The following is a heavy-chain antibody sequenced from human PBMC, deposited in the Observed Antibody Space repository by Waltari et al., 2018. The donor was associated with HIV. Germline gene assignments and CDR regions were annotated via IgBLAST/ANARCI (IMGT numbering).Heavy chain of an antibody. D-gene: IGHD2-2*02. J-gene: IGHJ4*02. CDR3: ARDHCSSTSCYTFDY. CDR1: GYTFTSYA. Sequence: QVQLVQSGAEVKKPGASVKVSCKASGYTFTSYAMHWVRQAPGQRLEWMGWTNAGNGNTKYSQKFQGRVTITRDTSASTAYMELSSLRSEDTAVYYCARDHCSSTSCYTFDYWGQGTLVTVSS. CDR2: TNAGNGNT. V-gene: IGHV1-3*01.